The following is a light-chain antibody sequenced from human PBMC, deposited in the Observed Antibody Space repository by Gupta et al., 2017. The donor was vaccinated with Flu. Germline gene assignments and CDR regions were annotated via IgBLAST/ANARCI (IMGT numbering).Light chain of an antibody. J-gene: IGLJ1*01. V-gene: IGLV2-8*01. CDR3: SSYAGSNIEV. Sequence: QTALTQPPSASGSLGQSVTISSTGTTSDVGGYNYASWYQQPPGQAPQLLLSAVSQRRPRVPDRCSAAKSGNTAAPTVSGLQAEDDADYYCSSYAGSNIEVFGTGTKVTVL. CDR1: TSDVGGYNY. CDR2: AVS.